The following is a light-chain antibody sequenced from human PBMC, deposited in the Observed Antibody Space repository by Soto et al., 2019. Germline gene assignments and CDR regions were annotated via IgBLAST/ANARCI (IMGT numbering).Light chain of an antibody. CDR1: SSDVGAYDY. V-gene: IGLV2-14*01. J-gene: IGLJ1*01. Sequence: QSALTQPASVSGSPGQSITISCTGTSSDVGAYDYVSWYQQHPDKAPKLIIYVVSNRPSGVSNRFSRSKSANTAALTISGLQDADEADYYCSLYTSSDTTYVFGAGTKVTVL. CDR2: VVS. CDR3: SLYTSSDTTYV.